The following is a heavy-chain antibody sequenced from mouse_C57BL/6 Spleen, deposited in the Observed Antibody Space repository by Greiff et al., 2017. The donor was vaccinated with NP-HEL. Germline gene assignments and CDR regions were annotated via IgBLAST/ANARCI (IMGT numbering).Heavy chain of an antibody. CDR1: GFTFSDYG. CDR2: ISSGSSTI. V-gene: IGHV5-17*01. D-gene: IGHD2-3*01. CDR3: ASLYAYEAMDY. Sequence: EVKLQESGGGLVKPGGSLKLSCAASGFTFSDYGMHWVRQAPEKGLEWVAYISSGSSTISYADTVKGRFTISRDNAKKTLFLKMTSLRSEDTAMYYCASLYAYEAMDYWGQGTSVTVSS. J-gene: IGHJ4*01.